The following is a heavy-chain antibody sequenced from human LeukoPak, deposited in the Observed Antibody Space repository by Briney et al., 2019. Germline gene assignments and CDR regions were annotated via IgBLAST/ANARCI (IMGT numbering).Heavy chain of an antibody. CDR2: IYSSGST. D-gene: IGHD4-17*01. CDR1: GGSINTYY. Sequence: PSETLSLTCTVSGGSINTYYWGWIRQPSGKGLEWIGNIYSSGSTNYNPSLKSRVTISVDTSKNQFSLKLTSVTAADTAIYYCARAGGAPHGDYEFDLWGQGILVTVSS. CDR3: ARAGGAPHGDYEFDL. J-gene: IGHJ4*02. V-gene: IGHV4-59*08.